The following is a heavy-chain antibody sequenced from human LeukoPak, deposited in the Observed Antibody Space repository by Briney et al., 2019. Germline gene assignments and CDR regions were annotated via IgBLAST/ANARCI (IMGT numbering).Heavy chain of an antibody. CDR3: AKDYLLATISGPAF. J-gene: IGHJ4*02. V-gene: IGHV3-43*01. Sequence: PGGSLRVSCAASGFTFDDYTMYWVRQTPGKGLEWVDLISWDGSSTYYADSVKGRFTVSRDNSKNSLYLQMNSLRTEDTALYYCAKDYLLATISGPAFWGQGTLVTVSS. D-gene: IGHD5-12*01. CDR2: ISWDGSST. CDR1: GFTFDDYT.